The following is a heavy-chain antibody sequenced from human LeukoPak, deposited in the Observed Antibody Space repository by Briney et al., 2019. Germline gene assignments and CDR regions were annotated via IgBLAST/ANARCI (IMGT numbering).Heavy chain of an antibody. CDR1: GITLSKYS. CDR3: AMVRGVIFDY. Sequence: GGSLRLSCAVSGITLSKYSVNRVRQAPGKGLEWVSYISSNSTTIYYVDSVKGRFTISRDDAKNSLYLEMNSLRVEDTAVYYCAMVRGVIFDYWGQGTQVTVSS. J-gene: IGHJ4*02. D-gene: IGHD3-10*01. V-gene: IGHV3-48*04. CDR2: ISSNSTTI.